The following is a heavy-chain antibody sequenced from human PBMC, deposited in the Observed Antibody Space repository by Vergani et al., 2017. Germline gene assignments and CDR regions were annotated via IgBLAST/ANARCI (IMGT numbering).Heavy chain of an antibody. J-gene: IGHJ3*02. Sequence: EVQLLESGGGLVQPGGSLRLSCAASGFTFSSYAMRWVRQAPGKGLEWVSAISGSGGSTYYADSVKGRFPIARDNSKTPLYLQMNSLRAEDTAVYYCAKPMTMVRGVIILDAFDIWGQGTMVTVSS. D-gene: IGHD3-10*01. CDR3: AKPMTMVRGVIILDAFDI. CDR2: ISGSGGST. CDR1: GFTFSSYA. V-gene: IGHV3-23*01.